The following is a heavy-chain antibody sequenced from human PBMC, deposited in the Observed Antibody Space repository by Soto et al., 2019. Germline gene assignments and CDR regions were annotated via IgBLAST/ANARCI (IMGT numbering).Heavy chain of an antibody. J-gene: IGHJ5*02. CDR1: GGSISSSGYY. V-gene: IGHV4-39*01. D-gene: IGHD6-19*01. Sequence: SETLSLTCTVSGGSISSSGYYWGWIRQPPGKGLEWIGSVYYSGSTYYNPSLRSRVTISVDTSKNQFSLRLGSVTAADTAVYHCARGRGYGSGPYNWFDPWGQGTLVTVSS. CDR2: VYYSGST. CDR3: ARGRGYGSGPYNWFDP.